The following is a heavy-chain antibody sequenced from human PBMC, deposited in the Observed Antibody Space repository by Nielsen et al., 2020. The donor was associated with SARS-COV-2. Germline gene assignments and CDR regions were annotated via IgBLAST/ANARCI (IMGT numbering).Heavy chain of an antibody. Sequence: GESLKISCAASGFTFSSYAMSWVRQAPGKGLEWVSAISGSGGSTYYADSVKGRFTISRDNSKNTLYLQMNSLRAEDTAVYYCAKIRDDYVWGSYPHWFDPWGQGTLVTVSS. CDR2: ISGSGGST. CDR1: GFTFSSYA. CDR3: AKIRDDYVWGSYPHWFDP. V-gene: IGHV3-23*01. D-gene: IGHD3-16*02. J-gene: IGHJ5*02.